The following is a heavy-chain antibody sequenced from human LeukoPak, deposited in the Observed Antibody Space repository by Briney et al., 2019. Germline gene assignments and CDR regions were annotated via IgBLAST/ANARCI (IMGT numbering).Heavy chain of an antibody. CDR3: AKGGCGGDCYYYFDY. Sequence: GGSLRLSCAASGFTFSSYGMHWVRQAPGKGLEWVAVIWYDGSNKYYADSVKGRFTISRDNSKNTLYLQMNSLRAEDTAVYYCAKGGCGGDCYYYFDYWGRGTLVTVSS. D-gene: IGHD2-21*02. J-gene: IGHJ4*02. CDR1: GFTFSSYG. V-gene: IGHV3-33*06. CDR2: IWYDGSNK.